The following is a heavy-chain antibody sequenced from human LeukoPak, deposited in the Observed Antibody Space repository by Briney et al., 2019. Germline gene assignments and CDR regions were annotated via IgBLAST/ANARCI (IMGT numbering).Heavy chain of an antibody. V-gene: IGHV3-48*03. Sequence: GGSLRLSCAASGFTFSSYEMNWVRQAPGKGLEWVSYISSSGSTIYYADSVKGRFTISRDNAKNSLYLQMNSLRAKDTAVYYCARVELYYDSSGPSDYWGQGTLVTVSS. CDR2: ISSSGSTI. D-gene: IGHD3-22*01. CDR1: GFTFSSYE. J-gene: IGHJ4*02. CDR3: ARVELYYDSSGPSDY.